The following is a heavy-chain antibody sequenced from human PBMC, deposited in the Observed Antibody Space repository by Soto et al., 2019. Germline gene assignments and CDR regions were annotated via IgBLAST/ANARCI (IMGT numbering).Heavy chain of an antibody. CDR3: AREDGYNGNWFDP. D-gene: IGHD5-12*01. CDR2: IYPGDSDT. Sequence: PGESLKISCTGVGYSFTSYWIGWVRQMPGKGLEWMGIIYPGDSDTRYSPSFQGQVTISADKSITTAYLQWSSLKASDTAMYYCAREDGYNGNWFDPWGQGTLVTVSS. J-gene: IGHJ5*02. V-gene: IGHV5-51*01. CDR1: GYSFTSYW.